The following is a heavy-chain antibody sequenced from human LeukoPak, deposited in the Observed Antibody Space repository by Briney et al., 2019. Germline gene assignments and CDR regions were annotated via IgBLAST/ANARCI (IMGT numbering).Heavy chain of an antibody. D-gene: IGHD6-19*01. CDR1: GFTFSSYG. V-gene: IGHV3-30*03. Sequence: GGSLRLSCAASGFTFSSYGMHWVRQAPGKGLEWVAVISYDGSNKYYADSVKGRFTISRDNSKNTLYLQMNSLRAEDTAVYYCAGGGSSGCFDYWGQGTLVTVSS. J-gene: IGHJ4*02. CDR3: AGGGSSGCFDY. CDR2: ISYDGSNK.